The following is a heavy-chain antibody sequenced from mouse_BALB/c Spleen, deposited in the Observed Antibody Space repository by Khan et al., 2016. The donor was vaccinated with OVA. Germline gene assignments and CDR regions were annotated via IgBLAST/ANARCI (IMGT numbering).Heavy chain of an antibody. CDR1: GYTFTSYT. Sequence: QLQQSGAELARPGASVKMSCKASGYTFTSYTIHWIKKRPGQGLEWIGYINPSNGYTNYNQKFKDKATLTTDKSSTTAYLQLSSLTSDDSAVYNSVRDGAYHRNDGWFAYWGQGTLVTVSA. J-gene: IGHJ3*01. V-gene: IGHV1-4*01. CDR3: VRDGAYHRNDGWFAY. CDR2: INPSNGYT. D-gene: IGHD2-14*01.